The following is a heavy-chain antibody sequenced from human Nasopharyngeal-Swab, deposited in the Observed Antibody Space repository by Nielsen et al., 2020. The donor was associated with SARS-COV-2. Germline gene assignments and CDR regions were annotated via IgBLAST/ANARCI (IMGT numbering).Heavy chain of an antibody. CDR3: AREDPIAVAGNLDY. CDR2: ISSSGSTI. J-gene: IGHJ4*02. D-gene: IGHD6-19*01. V-gene: IGHV3-48*03. Sequence: GESLMISCAASGFTFSSYEMNWVRQAQGKGLEWVSYISSSGSTIYYADSVKGRFTISRDNAKKSLYLQMNSLRAEDTAVYYCAREDPIAVAGNLDYWGQGTLVTVSS. CDR1: GFTFSSYE.